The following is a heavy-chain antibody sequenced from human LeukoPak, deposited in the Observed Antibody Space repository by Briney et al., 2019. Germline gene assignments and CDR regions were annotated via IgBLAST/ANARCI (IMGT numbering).Heavy chain of an antibody. CDR3: AKDFTMVRGTQYLDY. CDR1: GFTFSSYA. J-gene: IGHJ4*02. D-gene: IGHD3-10*01. Sequence: TGGSLRLSCAASGFTFSSYAMSWVRQAPGKGLEWVSFISGSGDSTYYVGSVKGRFTISRDNSKNTLYLQMNSLRAEDTALYYCAKDFTMVRGTQYLDYWGQGTLVTVSS. V-gene: IGHV3-23*01. CDR2: ISGSGDST.